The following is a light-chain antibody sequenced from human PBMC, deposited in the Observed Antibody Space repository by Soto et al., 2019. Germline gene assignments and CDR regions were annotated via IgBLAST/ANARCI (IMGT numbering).Light chain of an antibody. V-gene: IGKV1-9*01. CDR2: AAS. J-gene: IGKJ5*01. CDR1: QAISSY. CDR3: QQLNSFPIT. Sequence: DIQLTKAPSFLSASAGDRVSITCRASQAISSYLAWYQQKPGRAPKLLIYAASTLQSGVPSRFSGSGSGTEFTLTITSLQPEDFATYYCQQLNSFPITFGQGTRVEIK.